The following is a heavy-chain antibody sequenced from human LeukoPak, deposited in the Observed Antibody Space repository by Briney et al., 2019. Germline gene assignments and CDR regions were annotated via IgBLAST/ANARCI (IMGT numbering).Heavy chain of an antibody. V-gene: IGHV3-48*03. Sequence: AGSLRLSCGASGFTFSNYDVNWVRQAPGKGLEWVAYISSSGYTIYYADSVKGRFTISRDNARNSLFLQMNTLRAEDTAVYLCARDFAFWSGGGGLDVWGQGTTVIVSS. CDR3: ARDFAFWSGGGGLDV. J-gene: IGHJ6*02. CDR2: ISSSGYTI. D-gene: IGHD3-3*01. CDR1: GFTFSNYD.